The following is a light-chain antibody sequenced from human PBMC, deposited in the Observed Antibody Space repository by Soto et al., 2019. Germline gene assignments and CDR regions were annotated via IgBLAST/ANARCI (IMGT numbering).Light chain of an antibody. Sequence: DIQLTQSPSFLSASVGDRVTITCRASQAISSSLAWYQHNPGKAPKLLIYAASNLQNGVPSSFRGSGSGTEFTLTISSLQPEDFATYYCQHLNDYRYTFGQGTKVEIK. V-gene: IGKV1-9*01. CDR1: QAISSS. CDR3: QHLNDYRYT. CDR2: AAS. J-gene: IGKJ2*01.